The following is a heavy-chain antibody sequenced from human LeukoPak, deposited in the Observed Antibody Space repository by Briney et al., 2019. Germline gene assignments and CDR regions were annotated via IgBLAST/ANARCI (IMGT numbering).Heavy chain of an antibody. CDR2: ISAYNGNT. Sequence: ASVEVSCKASGYTFTSYGISWVRQAPGQGLEWMGWISAYNGNTNYAQKLQGRVTMTTDTSTSTAYMELRSLRSDDTAVYYCARGRLGVAAGTEGLDYWGQGTLVTVSS. CDR3: ARGRLGVAAGTEGLDY. D-gene: IGHD6-13*01. J-gene: IGHJ4*02. V-gene: IGHV1-18*01. CDR1: GYTFTSYG.